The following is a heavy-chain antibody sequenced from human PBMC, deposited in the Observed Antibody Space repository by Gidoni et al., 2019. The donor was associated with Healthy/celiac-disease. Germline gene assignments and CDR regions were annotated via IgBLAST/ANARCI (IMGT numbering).Heavy chain of an antibody. V-gene: IGHV5-51*01. CDR2: IYPGDSDT. CDR1: GYSVTSYR. CDR3: ARPLCSSTSCRTYYFDY. Sequence: EVQLVQSGAEVKKPGESMKISWKGSGYSVTSYRIGWVRQMPGKGLEWMGIIYPGDSDTRYGPSFQGQVTISADKSISTAYLQWSSLKASDTAMYYCARPLCSSTSCRTYYFDYWGQGTLVTVSS. J-gene: IGHJ4*02. D-gene: IGHD2-2*01.